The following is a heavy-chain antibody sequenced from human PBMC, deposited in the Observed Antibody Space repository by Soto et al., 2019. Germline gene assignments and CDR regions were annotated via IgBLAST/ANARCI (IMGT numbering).Heavy chain of an antibody. Sequence: ASVKVSCKASGYTFTSYGISWVRQAPGQGLEWMGWISAYNGNTNYAQKLQGRVTMTTDTSTSTAYMELRSLRSDDTAVYYCARSGGSSDYYYYYGMDVWGQGTTVTVSS. CDR1: GYTFTSYG. J-gene: IGHJ6*02. V-gene: IGHV1-18*01. CDR2: ISAYNGNT. D-gene: IGHD2-15*01. CDR3: ARSGGSSDYYYYYGMDV.